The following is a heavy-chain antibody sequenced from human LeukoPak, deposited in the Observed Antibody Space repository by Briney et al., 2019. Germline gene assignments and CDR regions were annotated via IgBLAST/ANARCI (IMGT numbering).Heavy chain of an antibody. CDR1: GGTFSGYY. CDR2: SNDSGGT. D-gene: IGHD3-16*01. CDR3: ARKGAFYWYFDL. Sequence: PSETLSLTCAVYGGTFSGYYWSWIRQPPGKRLEWVGESNDSGGTNYNPSLKSRVTISADKSKNQVSLKLTSVTAADTAVYYCARKGAFYWYFDLWGRGTLVTVSS. V-gene: IGHV4-34*01. J-gene: IGHJ2*01.